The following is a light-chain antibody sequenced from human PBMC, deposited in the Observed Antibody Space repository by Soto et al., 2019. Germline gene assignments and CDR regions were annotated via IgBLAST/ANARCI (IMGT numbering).Light chain of an antibody. J-gene: IGKJ2*01. V-gene: IGKV3-20*01. CDR1: QSVSSNY. CDR3: QQYGNLPRT. Sequence: EIVLTQSPGTLSLSPGERATLLCRASQSVSSNYLAWYQQKPGQSPRLLIYGASSRTTGIPDRFSGSGSGTDFTLTISRLEPEDFAVYYCQQYGNLPRTFGQGTKLEIK. CDR2: GAS.